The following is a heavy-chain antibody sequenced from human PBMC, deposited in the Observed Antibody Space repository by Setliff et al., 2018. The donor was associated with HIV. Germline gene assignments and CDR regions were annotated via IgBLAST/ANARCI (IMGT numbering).Heavy chain of an antibody. V-gene: IGHV4-38-2*01. D-gene: IGHD3-22*01. J-gene: IGHJ5*02. CDR2: IYLSGST. CDR3: ASRVYYYDSSGYLREEGFDP. CDR1: GYSISGSYY. Sequence: KPSETLSLTCAVSGYSISGSYYWAWIRQPPGKGLEWIANIYLSGSTNYNPSLKSRVTISVDTSKNQFSLKLSSVTAADAAVYYCASRVYYYDSSGYLREEGFDPWGQGTLVTVSS.